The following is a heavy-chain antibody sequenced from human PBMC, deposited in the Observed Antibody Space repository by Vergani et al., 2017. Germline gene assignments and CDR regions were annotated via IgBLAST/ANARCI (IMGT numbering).Heavy chain of an antibody. CDR2: ISYDGSNK. CDR3: ATGAGPFDI. D-gene: IGHD7-27*01. J-gene: IGHJ4*02. Sequence: QVQLVESGGGVVQPGRSLRLSCAASGFTFSSYGMHWVRQAPGKGLEWVAVISYDGSNKYYADSVKGRFTISRDNSKNTLYLQMNSLRAEDTAVYYCATGAGPFDIWGQGTLVTVSS. V-gene: IGHV3-30*03. CDR1: GFTFSSYG.